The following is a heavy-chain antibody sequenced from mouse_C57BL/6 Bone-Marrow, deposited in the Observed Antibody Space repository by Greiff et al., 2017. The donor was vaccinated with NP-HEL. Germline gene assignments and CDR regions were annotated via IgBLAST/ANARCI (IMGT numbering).Heavy chain of an antibody. Sequence: QVQLKESGPGLVAPSQSLSITCTVSGFSLPSYAISWVRQPPGKGLEWLGVIWTAGGTNSNSATKSRLTISKDNSKSQVFLKMNSLQTDGTAKYYCARNDYYSTLYYFDDWGQGTTLTVSS. CDR3: ARNDYYSTLYYFDD. D-gene: IGHD2-5*01. CDR1: GFSLPSYA. V-gene: IGHV2-9-1*01. CDR2: IWTAGGT. J-gene: IGHJ2*01.